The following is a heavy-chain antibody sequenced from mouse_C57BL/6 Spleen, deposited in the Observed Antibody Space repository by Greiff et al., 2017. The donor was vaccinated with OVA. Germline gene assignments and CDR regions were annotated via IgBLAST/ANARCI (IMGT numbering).Heavy chain of an antibody. V-gene: IGHV1-64*01. D-gene: IGHD2-3*01. CDR2: IHPNSGST. CDR3: ARGYYVGDY. Sequence: QVQLQQPGAELVKPGASVKLSCKASGYTFTSYWMHWVKQRPGQGLEWIGMIHPNSGSTNYNEKLKSKATLTVDKSSSTAYMQLSSLTSEDSAVYYCARGYYVGDYWGQGTTLTVSS. J-gene: IGHJ2*01. CDR1: GYTFTSYW.